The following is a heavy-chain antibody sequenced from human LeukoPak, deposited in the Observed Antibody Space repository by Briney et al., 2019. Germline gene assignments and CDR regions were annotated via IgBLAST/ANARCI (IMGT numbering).Heavy chain of an antibody. V-gene: IGHV1-69*05. J-gene: IGHJ4*02. D-gene: IGHD6-19*01. Sequence: SVKVSCKASGGTFSSYAISWVRQAPGQGLEWMGRIIPIFGTANYAQKFQGRVTITTDESTSTAYMELSSLRSEDTAEYYCARDQEYSSGWLPYWGQGTLVTVPS. CDR2: IIPIFGTA. CDR3: ARDQEYSSGWLPY. CDR1: GGTFSSYA.